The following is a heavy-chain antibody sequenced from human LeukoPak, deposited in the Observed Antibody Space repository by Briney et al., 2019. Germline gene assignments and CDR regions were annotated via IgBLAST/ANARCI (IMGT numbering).Heavy chain of an antibody. J-gene: IGHJ4*02. CDR3: ARHIVGEQNFDY. CDR2: IKDDGSAQ. D-gene: IGHD3-16*02. CDR1: GFTFGAYW. V-gene: IGHV3-7*01. Sequence: GGSLSLSCAASGFTFGAYWMSWFRQAPGKGPEWVASIKDDGSAQFYVDSLEGRFTISRDNAKNTLYLQMDTMRVEDTAVYYCARHIVGEQNFDYWSQGTLVTVFS.